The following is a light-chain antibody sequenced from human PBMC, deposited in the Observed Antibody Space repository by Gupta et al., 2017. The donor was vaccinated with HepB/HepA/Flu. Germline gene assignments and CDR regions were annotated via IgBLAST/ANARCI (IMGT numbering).Light chain of an antibody. CDR2: QDS. J-gene: IGLJ2*01. CDR3: QAWDITTVV. Sequence: SSELPAAPALSVSPGQTASITCSGDKFGDEYACGYQKKPGQSPVLVIYQDSKRPSGIPERFSGSNSGNTATLTISGTQAMDEADYYCQAWDITTVVFGGGTKLTVL. V-gene: IGLV3-1*01. CDR1: KFGDEY.